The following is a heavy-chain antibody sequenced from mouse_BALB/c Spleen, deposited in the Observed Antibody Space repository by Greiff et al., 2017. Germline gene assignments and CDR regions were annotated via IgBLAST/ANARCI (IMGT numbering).Heavy chain of an antibody. CDR3: NAATMITGDY. J-gene: IGHJ2*01. D-gene: IGHD2-4*01. Sequence: EVQLQQSGAELVRSGASVKLSCTASGFNIKDYYMHWVKQSPEQGLEWIGWIDPENGDTEYAPKFQGKATMTADTSSNTAYLQLSSLTSEDTAVYYCNAATMITGDYWGQGTTLTVSS. CDR2: IDPENGDT. CDR1: GFNIKDYY. V-gene: IGHV14-4*02.